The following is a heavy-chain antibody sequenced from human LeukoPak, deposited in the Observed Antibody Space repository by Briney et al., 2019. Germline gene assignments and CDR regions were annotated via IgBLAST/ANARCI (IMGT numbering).Heavy chain of an antibody. CDR1: GFTFSSYG. CDR3: ASSRPLGDDY. V-gene: IGHV4-34*08. Sequence: LRLSCAASGFTFSSYGMHWVRQPPGKGLEWIGEINHSGSTNYNPSLKSRVTISVDTSKNQFSLKLSSVTAADTAVYYCASSRPLGDDYWGQGTLVTVSS. J-gene: IGHJ4*02. CDR2: INHSGST.